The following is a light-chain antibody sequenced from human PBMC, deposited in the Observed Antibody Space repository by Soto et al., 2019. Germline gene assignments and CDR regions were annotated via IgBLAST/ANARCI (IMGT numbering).Light chain of an antibody. CDR3: QQYNNWPYT. CDR2: GAS. Sequence: EIVMTQSPATLSVSPGERATLSCRASQSISSNLAWYQQTPGQAPRLLIYGASTRATGIPARFSGSGSGTEFTLTISSLQSEDFAVYYCQQYNNWPYTFGQGTKVDIK. V-gene: IGKV3-15*01. CDR1: QSISSN. J-gene: IGKJ2*01.